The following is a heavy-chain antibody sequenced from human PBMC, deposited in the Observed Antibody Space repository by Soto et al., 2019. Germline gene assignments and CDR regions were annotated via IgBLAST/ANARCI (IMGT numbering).Heavy chain of an antibody. CDR1: AFTFSSYA. J-gene: IGHJ4*02. D-gene: IGHD5-18*01. V-gene: IGHV3-23*01. CDR2: ISSTGGST. Sequence: EVQLLESGGGLVQPGGSLRLSCAASAFTFSSYAMTWVRQAPGKGLEWVSAISSTGGSTYYADSVKGRFTISRDNSKNTLYLQMNSLRAEDTAVYFCAKDGIQLWTYPHYWGQGTRVTVSS. CDR3: AKDGIQLWTYPHY.